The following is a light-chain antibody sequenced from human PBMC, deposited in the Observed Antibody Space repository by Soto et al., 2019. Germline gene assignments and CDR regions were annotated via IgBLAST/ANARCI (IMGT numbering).Light chain of an antibody. Sequence: QSVLTQPRSVSGSPGQSVTIAYTGSSSDVGGYNYVSWYQQHPGKAPKLMIYDVTKRPSGVPDRFSGSRSGNTASLSISGLQAEDEADYYCCAYAGNYTFAFGTGTKLTVL. CDR3: CAYAGNYTFA. CDR2: DVT. CDR1: SSDVGGYNY. J-gene: IGLJ1*01. V-gene: IGLV2-11*01.